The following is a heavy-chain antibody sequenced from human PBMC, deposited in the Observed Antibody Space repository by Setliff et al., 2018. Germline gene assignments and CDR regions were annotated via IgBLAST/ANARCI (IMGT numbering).Heavy chain of an antibody. D-gene: IGHD3-22*01. V-gene: IGHV3-30*02. CDR3: AKELIEVLMTGLEF. Sequence: GGSLRLSCAASGFSFSNHGMHWVRQAPGKGLEWVAFIRHDGNNKYYKDSVRGRFTISRDNSKNTVYLQMNSLRPEDTAVYFCAKELIEVLMTGLEFWGQGTMVTVS. CDR2: IRHDGNNK. J-gene: IGHJ4*02. CDR1: GFSFSNHG.